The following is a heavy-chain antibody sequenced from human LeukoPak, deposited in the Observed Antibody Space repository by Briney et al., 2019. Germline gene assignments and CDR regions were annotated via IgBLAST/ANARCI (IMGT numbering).Heavy chain of an antibody. V-gene: IGHV3-9*01. D-gene: IGHD6-19*01. Sequence: GGSLRLSCAASGFTFDDYAMHWVRQAPGKGLEWVSGISWNSGSIGYADSVKGRFTISRDNAKNSLYLQMNSLRAEDTAVYYCARGTHDSSGWYYFNYWGQGTLVTVSS. CDR1: GFTFDDYA. CDR3: ARGTHDSSGWYYFNY. CDR2: ISWNSGSI. J-gene: IGHJ4*02.